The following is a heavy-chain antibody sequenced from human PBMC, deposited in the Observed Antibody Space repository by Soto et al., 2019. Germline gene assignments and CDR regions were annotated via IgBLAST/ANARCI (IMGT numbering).Heavy chain of an antibody. D-gene: IGHD3-10*01. CDR1: GGSFSRYT. CDR2: IVPTLNIA. J-gene: IGHJ4*02. Sequence: QVQLVQSGAEVKKPGSSVEVSCKASGGSFSRYTFSWVRQAPGQGLEWMGRIVPTLNIANYAPKFQGRVSFRADKSTGTVYMELRILTSADTAVYYCARGPTYSAGSYYINWGQGTLVTVS. V-gene: IGHV1-69*02. CDR3: ARGPTYSAGSYYIN.